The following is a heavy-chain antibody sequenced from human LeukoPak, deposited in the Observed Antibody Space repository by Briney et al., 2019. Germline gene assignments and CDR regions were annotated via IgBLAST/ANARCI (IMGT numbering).Heavy chain of an antibody. CDR1: GGSISSYY. J-gene: IGHJ4*02. CDR3: ASGSYYLRGFDY. Sequence: SETLSLTCTVSGGSISSYYWSWIRQSAGKGLEWIGRLYTSGSTKYNPSLKSRVTISVDTSKNQFSLKLSSVTAADTAVYYCASGSYYLRGFDYWGQGTLVTVSS. CDR2: LYTSGST. V-gene: IGHV4-4*07. D-gene: IGHD1-26*01.